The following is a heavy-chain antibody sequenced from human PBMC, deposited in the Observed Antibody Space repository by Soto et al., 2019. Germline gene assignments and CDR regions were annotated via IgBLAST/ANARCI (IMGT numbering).Heavy chain of an antibody. J-gene: IGHJ4*02. Sequence: QLQLQESGPGLVKPSETLSLTCTVSGGSISSSSYYWGWIRQPPGKGLEWVGGIYYSGSTYDNRSLMSRVTISVDTSKNQFSLKLSSVTAADPAVYYCARPTFYTAMVPDWSQGTLVTVSS. V-gene: IGHV4-39*01. CDR1: GGSISSSSYY. CDR2: IYYSGST. D-gene: IGHD5-18*01. CDR3: ARPTFYTAMVPD.